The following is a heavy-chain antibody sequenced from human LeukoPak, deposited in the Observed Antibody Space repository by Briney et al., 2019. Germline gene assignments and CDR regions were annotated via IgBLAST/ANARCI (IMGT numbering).Heavy chain of an antibody. CDR2: INPNDGDT. CDR1: GYTFTDYY. D-gene: IGHD2-2*01. CDR3: ARANFLYCSSSTCLFDY. J-gene: IGHJ4*02. V-gene: IGHV1-2*02. Sequence: ASVKVSCKASGYTFTDYYMHWVRQAPGQGFEWMGWINPNDGDTNYAQKFQGRVTMTRDTSNSTAHMEVSRLRSDDTAVYYCARANFLYCSSSTCLFDYWGQGTLVTVSS.